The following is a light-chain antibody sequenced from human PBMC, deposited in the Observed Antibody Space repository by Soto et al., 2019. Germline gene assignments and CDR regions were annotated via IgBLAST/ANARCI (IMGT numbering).Light chain of an antibody. Sequence: EIVLTQSPGTLSLSPGERVTLSCRASQSVSSRYVAWYQQKPGQAPRLLISGASTRATGIPDRFSGSGSGTDFTLTISRLEPEDFAVYYCQQYGNSRWTFGQGTKVEIK. J-gene: IGKJ1*01. CDR3: QQYGNSRWT. CDR2: GAS. V-gene: IGKV3-20*01. CDR1: QSVSSRY.